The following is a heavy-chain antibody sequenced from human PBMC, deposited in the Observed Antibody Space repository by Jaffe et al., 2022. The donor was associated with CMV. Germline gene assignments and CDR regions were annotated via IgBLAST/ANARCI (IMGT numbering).Heavy chain of an antibody. Sequence: QVQLVESGGGVVQPGRSLRLSCAASGFTFSSYGMHWVRQAPGKGLEWVAVIWYDGSNKYYADSVKGRFTISRDNSKNTLYLQMNSLRAEDTAVYYCAREGNYGSGSYYPLYYFDYWGQGTLVTVSS. D-gene: IGHD3-10*01. J-gene: IGHJ4*02. CDR1: GFTFSSYG. CDR3: AREGNYGSGSYYPLYYFDY. V-gene: IGHV3-33*08. CDR2: IWYDGSNK.